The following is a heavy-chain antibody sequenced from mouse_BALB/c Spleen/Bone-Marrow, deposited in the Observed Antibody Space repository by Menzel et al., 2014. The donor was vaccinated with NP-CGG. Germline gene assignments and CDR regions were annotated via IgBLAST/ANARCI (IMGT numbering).Heavy chain of an antibody. Sequence: EVQLQQSGAELVRPGALVRLSCKASGFNIKDYYMYWVKQRPEQGLEWIGWIDPENGNIIYDPKFQGKASITADTSSNTAYLQLSSLTSEDTAVYYCARSPRNYFDYWSQGSTLTVSS. CDR1: GFNIKDYY. CDR2: IDPENGNI. J-gene: IGHJ2*01. V-gene: IGHV14-1*02. CDR3: ARSPRNYFDY.